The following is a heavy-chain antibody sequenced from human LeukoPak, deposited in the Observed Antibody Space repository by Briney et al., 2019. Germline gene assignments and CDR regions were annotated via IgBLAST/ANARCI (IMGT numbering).Heavy chain of an antibody. V-gene: IGHV3-33*01. CDR3: ARAVRPFDY. Sequence: GGSLRLSCAASGFTFNVYGIHWVRQAPGKGLEWVAVIWNDGSNKYYADSVKGRFTISRDNSKDTLYLQMNSLRVEDTAVYYCARAVRPFDYWGQGTLVTVSS. CDR2: IWNDGSNK. D-gene: IGHD3-10*01. J-gene: IGHJ4*02. CDR1: GFTFNVYG.